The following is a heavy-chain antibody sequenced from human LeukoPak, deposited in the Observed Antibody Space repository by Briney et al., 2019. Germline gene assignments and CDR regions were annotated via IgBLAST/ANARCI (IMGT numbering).Heavy chain of an antibody. CDR2: ISWNSGSI. Sequence: SGGSLRLSCAASGFTFDDYAMHWVRQAPGKGLEWVSGISWNSGSIGYADSVKGRFTISRDNAKNSLYLQMNSLRAEDTALYYCAKDLSSTSCCTPTYGMDVWGQGTTVTVPS. J-gene: IGHJ6*02. CDR3: AKDLSSTSCCTPTYGMDV. V-gene: IGHV3-9*01. CDR1: GFTFDDYA. D-gene: IGHD2-2*01.